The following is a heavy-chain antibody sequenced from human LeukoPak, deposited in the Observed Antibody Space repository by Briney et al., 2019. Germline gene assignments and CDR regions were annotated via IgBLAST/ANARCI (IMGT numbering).Heavy chain of an antibody. CDR2: INHSGST. D-gene: IGHD3-22*01. CDR3: ARSYYYDSSGYYYVRGYYYFDY. CDR1: GGSISSYY. Sequence: SETLSLTCTVSGGSISSYYWSWIRQPPGKGLEWIGEINHSGSTNYNPSLKSRVTISVDTSKNQFSLKLSSVTAADTAVYYCARSYYYDSSGYYYVRGYYYFDYWGQGTLVTVSS. V-gene: IGHV4-34*01. J-gene: IGHJ4*02.